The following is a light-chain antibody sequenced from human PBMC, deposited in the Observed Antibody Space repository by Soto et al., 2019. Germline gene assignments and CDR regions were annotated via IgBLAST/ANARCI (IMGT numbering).Light chain of an antibody. CDR2: GIS. J-gene: IGLJ3*02. CDR1: SSNIGAGYD. V-gene: IGLV1-40*01. Sequence: QSVLTQPPSVSGAPGQKVTISCTGGSSNIGAGYDVNWYQQLPGTAPKLLISGISDRPSGVPDRFSGSKSGTSASLAITGLQAEDETDYYCAAWDDSLNGWVFGGGTKLTVL. CDR3: AAWDDSLNGWV.